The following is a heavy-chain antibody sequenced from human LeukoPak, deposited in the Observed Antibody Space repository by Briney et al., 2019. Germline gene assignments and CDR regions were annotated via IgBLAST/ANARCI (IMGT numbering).Heavy chain of an antibody. CDR2: ISYDGSNK. V-gene: IGHV3-30*14. CDR1: GFTFSSYA. CDR3: ARVLYGGVDY. D-gene: IGHD2-21*01. J-gene: IGHJ4*02. Sequence: GGSLRLSCAASGFTFSSYAMHWVRQAPGKGLEWVAVISYDGSNKYYADSVKGRFTISRDNSKNTLYLQMNSLRAEDTAVYYCARVLYGGVDYWGQGTLVTVSS.